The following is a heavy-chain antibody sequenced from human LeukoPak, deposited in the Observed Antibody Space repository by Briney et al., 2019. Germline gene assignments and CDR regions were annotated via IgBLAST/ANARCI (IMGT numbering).Heavy chain of an antibody. CDR2: INAGNGNT. Sequence: ASVKVSCKASGYTFTSYAMHWVSQAPGQRLEWMGWINAGNGNTKYSQEFQGRVTITRDTSATTAYMELSSLRSEDMAVYYCARAYHYYDSSGYMSGFDYWGQGTLVTVSS. D-gene: IGHD3-22*01. CDR1: GYTFTSYA. CDR3: ARAYHYYDSSGYMSGFDY. V-gene: IGHV1-3*03. J-gene: IGHJ4*02.